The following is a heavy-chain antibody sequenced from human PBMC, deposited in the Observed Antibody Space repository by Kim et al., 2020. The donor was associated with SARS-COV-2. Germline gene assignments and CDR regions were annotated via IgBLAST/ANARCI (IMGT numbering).Heavy chain of an antibody. V-gene: IGHV3-30*18. D-gene: IGHD3-22*01. CDR1: GFTFSSYG. Sequence: GGSLRLSCAASGFTFSSYGMHWVRQAPGKVLEWVAVMSYDGSNKYYADSVKGRFTISRDNSKNTLYLQMNSLRAEDTAVYYCAKEYYDSPNAFDIWGQGTMVTVSS. CDR2: MSYDGSNK. CDR3: AKEYYDSPNAFDI. J-gene: IGHJ3*02.